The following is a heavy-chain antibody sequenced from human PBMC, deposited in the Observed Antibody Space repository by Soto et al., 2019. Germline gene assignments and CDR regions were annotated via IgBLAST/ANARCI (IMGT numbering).Heavy chain of an antibody. J-gene: IGHJ4*02. CDR3: ATVDPVMVYFDY. CDR2: ISYSGST. V-gene: IGHV4-39*01. CDR1: GGSISSSSYY. Sequence: SETLSLTCTVSGGSISSSSYYWGWIRQPPGKGLEWIGSISYSGSTYYNPSLKSRVTISVDTSKNQFSLKLSSVTAADTAMYYCATVDPVMVYFDYWGQGTLVTVSS. D-gene: IGHD5-18*01.